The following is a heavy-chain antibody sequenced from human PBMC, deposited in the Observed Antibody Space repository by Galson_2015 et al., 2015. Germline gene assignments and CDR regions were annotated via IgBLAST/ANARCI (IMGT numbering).Heavy chain of an antibody. D-gene: IGHD1-14*01. Sequence: SLRLSCAASGFTFSSYGMHWVRQAPGKGLEWVAVISYDGNNKYYADSVKGRFTISRDNSKNTLYLQMNSLRAEDTAVYYCAKNLRIKIAPPEHWGQVTVVTVSS. CDR3: AKNLRIKIAPPEH. V-gene: IGHV3-30*18. CDR1: GFTFSSYG. J-gene: IGHJ4*02. CDR2: ISYDGNNK.